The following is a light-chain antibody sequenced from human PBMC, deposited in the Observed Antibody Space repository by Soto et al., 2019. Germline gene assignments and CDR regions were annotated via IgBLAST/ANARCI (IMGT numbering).Light chain of an antibody. CDR2: AAS. Sequence: DIQMTQSPSSLSSSLGDRVTITFPASQSISSYLNWYQQKPGKAPKLLIYAASSLQSGVPSRFSGSGSGTDFTLTISSLQPEDFATYYCQQSYSTPRTFGQGTKVDIK. CDR1: QSISSY. V-gene: IGKV1-39*01. CDR3: QQSYSTPRT. J-gene: IGKJ1*01.